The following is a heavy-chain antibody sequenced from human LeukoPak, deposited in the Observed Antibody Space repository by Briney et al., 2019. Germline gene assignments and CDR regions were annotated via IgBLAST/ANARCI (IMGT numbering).Heavy chain of an antibody. J-gene: IGHJ4*02. Sequence: PGGSLRLSCAASGFTFSDYYMSWIRQAPGKGLEWVSSISSSSSYIYYADSVKGRFTISRDNAKNSLYLQMNSLRAEDTAVYYCARYRYYDFWSGYSNYFDYWGQGTLVTVSS. CDR3: ARYRYYDFWSGYSNYFDY. CDR1: GFTFSDYY. CDR2: ISSSSSYI. V-gene: IGHV3-11*06. D-gene: IGHD3-3*01.